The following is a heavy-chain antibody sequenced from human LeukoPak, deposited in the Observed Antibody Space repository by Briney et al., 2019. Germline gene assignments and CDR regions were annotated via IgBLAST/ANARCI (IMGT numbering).Heavy chain of an antibody. Sequence: SQTLSLTCTVSGGSISSGSYYWSWIRQPAGKGLEWIGRIYTSGSTNYNPSLKSRVTISVDTSKSQFSLKLSSVTAADTAVYYCAREVGATLNDAFDIWGQGTMVTVSS. D-gene: IGHD1-26*01. CDR3: AREVGATLNDAFDI. CDR1: GGSISSGSYY. V-gene: IGHV4-61*02. J-gene: IGHJ3*02. CDR2: IYTSGST.